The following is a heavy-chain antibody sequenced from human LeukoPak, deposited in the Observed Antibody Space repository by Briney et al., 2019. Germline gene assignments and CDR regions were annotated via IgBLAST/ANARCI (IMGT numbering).Heavy chain of an antibody. CDR3: AKTDSSSCYYYGMDV. D-gene: IGHD6-13*01. CDR2: ISGSSGST. Sequence: GGSLRLSCAASGITFSNYAMTWVRQAPGKGLEWVSAISGSSGSTYYADSVKGRFTISRDNSKNTLYLQMNSLRAEDTAVYYCAKTDSSSCYYYGMDVWGQGTTVSVSS. J-gene: IGHJ6*02. V-gene: IGHV3-23*01. CDR1: GITFSNYA.